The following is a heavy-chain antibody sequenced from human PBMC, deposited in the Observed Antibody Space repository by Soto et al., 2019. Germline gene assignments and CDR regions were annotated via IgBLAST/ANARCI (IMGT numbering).Heavy chain of an antibody. CDR2: IIPILGIA. D-gene: IGHD5-12*01. V-gene: IGHV1-69*02. CDR3: ASLVDISPPRGL. CDR1: GGTFSSYT. Sequence: QVQLVQSGAEVKKPGSSVKVSCKASGGTFSSYTISWVRQAPGQGLEWMGRIIPILGIANYAQKFQGRVTITADKSTSTAYMGLSSLRSEDTAVYYCASLVDISPPRGLWGQGTLVTVSS. J-gene: IGHJ4*02.